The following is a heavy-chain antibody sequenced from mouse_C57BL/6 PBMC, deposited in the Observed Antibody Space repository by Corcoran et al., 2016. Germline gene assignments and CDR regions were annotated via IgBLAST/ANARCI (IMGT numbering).Heavy chain of an antibody. D-gene: IGHD1-1*01. J-gene: IGHJ4*01. CDR3: ARTYYGSSFPYAMDY. CDR2: INPNNGGT. Sequence: EVQLQQSGPELVKPGASVKISCKASGYTFTDYFMNWVKQSHGKSLEWIGDINPNNGGTSYNQKFKGKATLTVDKSSSTAYMELRSLTSDDSAVYYCARTYYGSSFPYAMDYWGQGTSVTVSS. CDR1: GYTFTDYF. V-gene: IGHV1-26*01.